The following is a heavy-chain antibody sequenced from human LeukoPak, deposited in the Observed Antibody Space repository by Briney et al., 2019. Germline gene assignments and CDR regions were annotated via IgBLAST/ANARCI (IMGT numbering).Heavy chain of an antibody. D-gene: IGHD4-17*01. J-gene: IGHJ2*01. CDR3: ARETTVTTPHWYFDL. CDR2: INPSGGST. CDR1: GYTFTSYY. Sequence: GASVKVSCKASGYTFTSYYMHWVRQAPGQGLEWMGIINPSGGSTSYAQKFQGRVTMTRDTSTSTVYMELSSLRSEDTAVYYCARETTVTTPHWYFDLWGRGTLVTVSS. V-gene: IGHV1-46*01.